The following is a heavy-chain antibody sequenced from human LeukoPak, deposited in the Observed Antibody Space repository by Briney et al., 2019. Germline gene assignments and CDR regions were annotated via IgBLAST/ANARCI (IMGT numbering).Heavy chain of an antibody. J-gene: IGHJ4*02. CDR3: ARDIVGVTRAFGY. D-gene: IGHD1-26*01. CDR1: GGSISSYY. Sequence: SETLSLTCTVSGGSISSYYWSWIRQPPGKGLEWIGYIYYSGNTNYDPSLKSRVTMSVDTSKNQFSLKLSSVTAADTAVYYCARDIVGVTRAFGYWGQGTLATVSS. V-gene: IGHV4-59*01. CDR2: IYYSGNT.